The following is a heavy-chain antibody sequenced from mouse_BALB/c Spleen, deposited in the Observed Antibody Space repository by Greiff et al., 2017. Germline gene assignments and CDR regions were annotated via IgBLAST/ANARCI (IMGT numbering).Heavy chain of an antibody. CDR2: IWSGGST. CDR1: GFSLTSYG. Sequence: VKLQESGPGLVQPSQSLSITCTVSGFSLTSYGVHWVRQSPGKGLEWLGVIWSGGSTDYNAAFISRLSISKDNSKSQVFFKMNSLQANDTAIYYCASYYGYDRTWFAYWGQGTLVTVSA. CDR3: ASYYGYDRTWFAY. J-gene: IGHJ3*01. D-gene: IGHD2-2*01. V-gene: IGHV2-2*02.